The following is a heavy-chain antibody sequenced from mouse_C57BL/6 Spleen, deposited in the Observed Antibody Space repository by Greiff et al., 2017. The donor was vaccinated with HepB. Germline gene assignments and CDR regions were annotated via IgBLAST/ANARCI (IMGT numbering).Heavy chain of an antibody. CDR2: ISDGGSYT. V-gene: IGHV5-4*01. Sequence: EVHLVESGGGLVKPGGSLKLSCAASGFTFSSYAMSWVRQTPEKRLEWVATISDGGSYTYYPDNVKGRFTISRDNAKNNLYLQMSHLKSEDTAMYYCARDRGKTGWYFDVWGTGTTVTVSS. CDR1: GFTFSSYA. J-gene: IGHJ1*03. D-gene: IGHD4-1*01. CDR3: ARDRGKTGWYFDV.